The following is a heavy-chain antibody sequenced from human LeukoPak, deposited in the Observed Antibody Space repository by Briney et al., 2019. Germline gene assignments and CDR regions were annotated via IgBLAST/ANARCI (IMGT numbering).Heavy chain of an antibody. Sequence: ASVKVSCKASGYTFTIYGISWVRQAPGQGLEWMGWISAYNGNTNYAQKLQGRVTMTTDTSTSIAYMELRSLRSDDTAVYYCARDRFPRYYYDSSGYGKFDYWGQGTLVTVSS. D-gene: IGHD3-22*01. CDR3: ARDRFPRYYYDSSGYGKFDY. CDR2: ISAYNGNT. J-gene: IGHJ4*02. V-gene: IGHV1-18*01. CDR1: GYTFTIYG.